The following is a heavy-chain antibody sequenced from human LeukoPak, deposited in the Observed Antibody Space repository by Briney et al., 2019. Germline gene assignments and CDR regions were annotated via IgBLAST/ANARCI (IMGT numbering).Heavy chain of an antibody. V-gene: IGHV3-15*01. CDR1: GFTFSNAW. J-gene: IGHJ4*02. CDR3: TTDLGYSSGWYRGDLDY. D-gene: IGHD6-19*01. Sequence: AGSLRLSCAASGFTFSNAWMSWVRQAPGKGLEWVGRIKSKTDGGTTDYAAPVKGRFTISRDDSKNTLYLQMNSLKTEDTAVYYCTTDLGYSSGWYRGDLDYWGQGTLVTVSS. CDR2: IKSKTDGGTT.